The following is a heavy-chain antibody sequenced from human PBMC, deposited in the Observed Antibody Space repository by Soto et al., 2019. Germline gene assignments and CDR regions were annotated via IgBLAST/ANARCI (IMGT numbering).Heavy chain of an antibody. V-gene: IGHV1-3*01. CDR3: ARDHGLGWIVNWFDP. Sequence: GASVKVSCKASGYTYTSYAMHWVRQAPGQRIERMRWINAGNGHTKYSQKFQGRVTINRDTSATTDTSASIVYMELSSLRSEDTAVYYCARDHGLGWIVNWFDPWGQGTLVTVSS. CDR1: GYTYTSYA. J-gene: IGHJ5*02. D-gene: IGHD2-21*01. CDR2: INAGNGHT.